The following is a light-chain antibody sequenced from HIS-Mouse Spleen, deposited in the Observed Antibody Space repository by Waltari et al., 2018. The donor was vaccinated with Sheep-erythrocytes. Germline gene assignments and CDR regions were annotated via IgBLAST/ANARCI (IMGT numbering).Light chain of an antibody. CDR3: CSYAGSYNHV. Sequence: QSALTQPRSVSGSPGQSATISCTGTSSDAGGSYYVSWYQQHPGKAPKLMIYDVSKRPSGVPDRFSGSKSGNTASLTISGLQAEDEADYYCCSYAGSYNHVFATGTKVTVL. CDR1: SSDAGGSYY. CDR2: DVS. V-gene: IGLV2-11*01. J-gene: IGLJ1*01.